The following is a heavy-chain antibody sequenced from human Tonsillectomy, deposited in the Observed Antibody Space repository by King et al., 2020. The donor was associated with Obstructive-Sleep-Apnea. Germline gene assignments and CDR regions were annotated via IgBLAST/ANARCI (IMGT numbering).Heavy chain of an antibody. CDR2: IYPGDSDT. J-gene: IGHJ3*02. V-gene: IGHV5-51*01. D-gene: IGHD4-17*01. Sequence: VQLVESGAEVKKPGESLKISCKGSGYSFASYWIGWVRQMPGKGLECMGIIYPGDSDTRYSPSFQGQVTISADKSISTAYLQWSSLKTSDTAVYYCAQHPVNPPRQPPRDAFDIWGQGTMVTVSS. CDR3: AQHPVNPPRQPPRDAFDI. CDR1: GYSFASYW.